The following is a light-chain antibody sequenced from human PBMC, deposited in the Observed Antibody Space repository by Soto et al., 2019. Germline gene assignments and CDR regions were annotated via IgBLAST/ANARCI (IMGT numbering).Light chain of an antibody. J-gene: IGKJ2*01. CDR3: LTRFIWPNT. CDR1: QNIDNN. V-gene: IGKV3-11*01. Sequence: EIVLTQSPATLSLSPGERATLSCRSSQNIDNNLAWYRQAPGQAPRLLVYEASKRAAVIASRFRGSGSGTDFTLTISSPESEDFAVYYCLTRFIWPNTFGQGTKVEIK. CDR2: EAS.